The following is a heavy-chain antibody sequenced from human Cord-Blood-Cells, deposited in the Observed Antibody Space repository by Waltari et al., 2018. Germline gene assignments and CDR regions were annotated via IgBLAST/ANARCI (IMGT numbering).Heavy chain of an antibody. CDR1: GHPVTGQH. J-gene: IGHJ4*02. CDR2: INPNSGGT. CDR3: ARDTSGSFDY. V-gene: IGHV1-2*02. Sequence: VPLVQSGAEVKQPGASVKVSCKACGHPVTGQHMHWVRQAPGQGREWMGWINPNSGGTNYAQKFQGRVTMTRETSISTAYMELSRLRSDDTAVYYCARDTSGSFDYWGQGTLVTVSS. D-gene: IGHD1-26*01.